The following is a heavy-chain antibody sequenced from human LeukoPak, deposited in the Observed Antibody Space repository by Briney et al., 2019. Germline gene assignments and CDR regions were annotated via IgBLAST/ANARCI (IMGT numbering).Heavy chain of an antibody. CDR1: GFTFSSHA. CDR3: ASVVRSGYYAEYWYFDL. CDR2: ISGSGGTT. V-gene: IGHV3-23*01. J-gene: IGHJ2*01. D-gene: IGHD3-22*01. Sequence: PGGSLRLSCAASGFTFSSHAMSWVRQAPGKGLEWVSAISGSGGTTYYADSVKGRFTISRANYKNTLYLQMNSLTADDTALYYCASVVRSGYYAEYWYFDLWGGGNLVTVSS.